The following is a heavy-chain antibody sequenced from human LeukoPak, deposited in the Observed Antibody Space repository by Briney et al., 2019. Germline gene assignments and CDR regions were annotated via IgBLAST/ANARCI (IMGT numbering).Heavy chain of an antibody. CDR3: ATQYAQFYDF. J-gene: IGHJ4*02. D-gene: IGHD2-8*01. CDR1: GYAFDNYW. Sequence: GESLKISCKGSGYAFDNYWISWGRQMPGRGLEGMGIIYPGDSNARYNPSFEGQVTMSVDRSISTAYLQWSSLEASDTATYYCATQYAQFYDFWGQGTLVTVSS. V-gene: IGHV5-51*01. CDR2: IYPGDSNA.